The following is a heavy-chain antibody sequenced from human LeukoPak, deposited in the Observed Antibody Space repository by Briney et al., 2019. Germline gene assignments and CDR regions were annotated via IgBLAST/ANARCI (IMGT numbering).Heavy chain of an antibody. D-gene: IGHD3-10*01. CDR2: IYYSGST. Sequence: SETLSLTCAVYGGSFSGYYWGWIRQPPGKGLEWIGSIYYSGSTYYNPSLKSRVTISVDTSKNQFSLKLSSVTAADTAVYYCARDVVWFGELLPTYYYYYMDVWGKGTTVTVSS. J-gene: IGHJ6*03. V-gene: IGHV4-34*01. CDR1: GGSFSGYY. CDR3: ARDVVWFGELLPTYYYYYMDV.